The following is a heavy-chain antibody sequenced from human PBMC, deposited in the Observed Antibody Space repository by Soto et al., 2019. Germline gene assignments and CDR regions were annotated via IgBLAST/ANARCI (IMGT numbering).Heavy chain of an antibody. CDR3: ARDRSGYFWFDP. CDR1: GGTFSSYA. CDR2: IIPILGTA. D-gene: IGHD3-3*01. J-gene: IGHJ5*02. Sequence: ASVKVSCKASGGTFSSYAISWVRHAPGQGLEWMGGIIPILGTATYAQKFQGRVTITADDATSTAYMELSSLRSEATAVYYCARDRSGYFWFDPWGQGTQVTVSS. V-gene: IGHV1-69*13.